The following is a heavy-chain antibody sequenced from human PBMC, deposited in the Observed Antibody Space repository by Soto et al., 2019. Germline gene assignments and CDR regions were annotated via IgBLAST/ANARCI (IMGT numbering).Heavy chain of an antibody. J-gene: IGHJ2*01. V-gene: IGHV3-74*01. CDR2: INSDGSST. D-gene: IGHD3-10*02. Sequence: VWVSRINSDGSSTSYADSVKGRFTISRDNAKNTLYLQMNSLRAEDTAVYFFFFQAEDGIRDVRSVSAFLLNRSSDL. CDR3: FFQAEDGIRDVRSVSAFLLNRSSDL.